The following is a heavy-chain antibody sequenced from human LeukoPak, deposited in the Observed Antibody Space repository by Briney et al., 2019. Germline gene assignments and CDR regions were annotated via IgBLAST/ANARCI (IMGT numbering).Heavy chain of an antibody. J-gene: IGHJ4*02. CDR2: IGAYNGNT. D-gene: IGHD2-2*01. Sequence: ASVKVSCKASGYTFTSYGISWVRQAPGQGLEWMGWIGAYNGNTNYAQKLQGRVTMTTDTSTSTAYMELRSLRSDDTAVYYCARDNVVPAAQPFNYWGQGTLVTVSS. CDR3: ARDNVVPAAQPFNY. V-gene: IGHV1-18*01. CDR1: GYTFTSYG.